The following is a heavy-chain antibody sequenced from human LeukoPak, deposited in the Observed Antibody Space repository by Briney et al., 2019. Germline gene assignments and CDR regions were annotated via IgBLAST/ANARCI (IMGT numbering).Heavy chain of an antibody. J-gene: IGHJ6*02. V-gene: IGHV3-21*01. CDR2: ISSSSSYI. Sequence: GGSLRLSCAASGFTFSSYSMNWVRQAPGKGLEWVPSISSSSSYIYYADSVKGRFTISRDNAKNSLYLQMNSLRAEDTAVYYCARGLRRFYYGMDVWGQGTTVTVSS. CDR1: GFTFSSYS. CDR3: ARGLRRFYYGMDV. D-gene: IGHD3-3*01.